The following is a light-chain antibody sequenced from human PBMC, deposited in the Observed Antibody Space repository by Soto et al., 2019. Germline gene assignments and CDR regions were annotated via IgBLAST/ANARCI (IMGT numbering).Light chain of an antibody. CDR1: SSDVGGYNF. Sequence: QSALTQPRSVSGSPGQSVTVSCTGSSSDVGGYNFVSWYQQHPGKAPKLMIYDVSKRPSGVADRFSGSKSGNTASLTISGLQSEDEAVYFCCSYAGTYVYVFGTGTKVTVL. V-gene: IGLV2-11*01. CDR3: CSYAGTYVYV. J-gene: IGLJ1*01. CDR2: DVS.